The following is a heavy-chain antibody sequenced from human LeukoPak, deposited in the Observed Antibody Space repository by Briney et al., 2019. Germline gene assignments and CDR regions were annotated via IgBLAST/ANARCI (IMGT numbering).Heavy chain of an antibody. D-gene: IGHD3-3*01. CDR1: GFSFSSYG. CDR2: IWYDGSKK. J-gene: IGHJ4*02. Sequence: GGSLRLSCAASGFSFSSYGMHWVRQAPGKGLEWVAVIWYDGSKKYYADSVKGRFIISRDNSKNTLYLQMNSLRAEDTAVYYCARDFGFLPSDYWGQGTLVTVSS. V-gene: IGHV3-33*01. CDR3: ARDFGFLPSDY.